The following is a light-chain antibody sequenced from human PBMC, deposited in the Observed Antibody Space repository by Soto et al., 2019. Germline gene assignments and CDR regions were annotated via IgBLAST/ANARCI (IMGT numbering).Light chain of an antibody. V-gene: IGKV3-15*01. J-gene: IGKJ5*01. Sequence: EIEMTQSPATPSVSPGESVTLSCRASQSVSNNLAWYQQKPGQAPRLLIYGASTRATAIPARFSGSGSGKEFTLTISSLQSEDFAVYYCQHSDNWPLFGQGTRVEIK. CDR2: GAS. CDR1: QSVSNN. CDR3: QHSDNWPL.